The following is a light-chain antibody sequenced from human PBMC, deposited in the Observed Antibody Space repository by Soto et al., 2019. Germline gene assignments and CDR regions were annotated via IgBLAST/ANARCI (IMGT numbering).Light chain of an antibody. CDR1: SSDVGGYNF. Sequence: QSALTQPRSVSGSPGQSVTISCTGTSSDVGGYNFVSWYQQHPGKAPKLMIYGVTKRPSGVPDRFSGSKSGNTSPLTISGLQAEDEDDYYCCSYAGINPWVFGGGTKLTVL. CDR2: GVT. J-gene: IGLJ3*02. CDR3: CSYAGINPWV. V-gene: IGLV2-11*01.